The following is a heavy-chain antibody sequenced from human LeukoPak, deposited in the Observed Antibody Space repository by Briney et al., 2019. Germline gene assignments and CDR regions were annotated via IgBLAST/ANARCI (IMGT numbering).Heavy chain of an antibody. CDR1: GFTFSSYG. Sequence: GGSLRLSCAASGFTFSSYGMHWVRQAPGKGLEWVAVIWYDGSNKYCADSVKGRFTISRDNSKNTLYLQMNSLRAEDTAVYYCARDRCTNGVCYDDYWGQGTLVTFSS. CDR3: ARDRCTNGVCYDDY. J-gene: IGHJ4*02. CDR2: IWYDGSNK. D-gene: IGHD2-8*01. V-gene: IGHV3-33*01.